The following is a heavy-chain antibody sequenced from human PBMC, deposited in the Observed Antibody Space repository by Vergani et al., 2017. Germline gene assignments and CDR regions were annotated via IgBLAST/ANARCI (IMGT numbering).Heavy chain of an antibody. V-gene: IGHV3-30*02. CDR3: AKYLRYSTDGLPDS. CDR2: IVKDGINT. J-gene: IGHJ4*02. CDR1: GFTFRNFG. Sequence: QVHLVESAGGVVQPGGSLRLSCAASGFTFRNFGMHWIRQAPGKGLEWGAYIVKDGINTRYRDAVKGRFTVSRDNSKDILYRQRDSLRSEDTALYYCAKYLRYSTDGLPDSWGPGTLVIVSS. D-gene: IGHD2-15*01.